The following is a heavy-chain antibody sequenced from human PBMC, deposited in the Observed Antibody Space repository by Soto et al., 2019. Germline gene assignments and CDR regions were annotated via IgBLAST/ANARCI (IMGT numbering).Heavy chain of an antibody. CDR2: INHSGST. J-gene: IGHJ3*02. D-gene: IGHD7-27*01. CDR3: ALTGDQAFDI. V-gene: IGHV4-34*01. Sequence: PSETLSLTCAVYGGSFSGYYWSWIRQPPGKGLEWIGEINHSGSTNYNPSLKSRVTISVDTSKNQFSLKLSSVTAADTAVYYCALTGDQAFDIWGQGTMVTVSS. CDR1: GGSFSGYY.